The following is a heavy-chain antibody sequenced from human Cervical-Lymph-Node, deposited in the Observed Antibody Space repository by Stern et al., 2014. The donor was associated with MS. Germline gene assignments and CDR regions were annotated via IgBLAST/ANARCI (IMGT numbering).Heavy chain of an antibody. V-gene: IGHV1-69*01. D-gene: IGHD5-24*01. CDR2: IIPMFGTA. CDR1: GDTFGTYT. J-gene: IGHJ4*02. Sequence: VQLVESGAEVRKPGSSVKVSCKASGDTFGTYTFSWVRQAPGQGLEWMGGIIPMFGTAKYAQKFQGTVTITADESTNTAYMELSSLRSEDTAVYYCVREGKGRDGYNNPFEYWGQGTLVTVSS. CDR3: VREGKGRDGYNNPFEY.